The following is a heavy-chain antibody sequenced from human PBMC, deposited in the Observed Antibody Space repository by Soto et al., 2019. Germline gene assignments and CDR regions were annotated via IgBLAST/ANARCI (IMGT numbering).Heavy chain of an antibody. J-gene: IGHJ6*02. V-gene: IGHV1-3*01. CDR1: GYTFTSYA. CDR2: INGGNGNT. CDR3: ARVRGYSNSRADYGMDV. D-gene: IGHD4-4*01. Sequence: QVQLVQSGAEVKKPGASVKVSCKASGYTFTSYAMHWVRQAPGQRLEWMGWINGGNGNTKYSQKFQGRVTITRDTPATTAYMELSSLRSEDTAVYYCARVRGYSNSRADYGMDVWGQGTTVTVSS.